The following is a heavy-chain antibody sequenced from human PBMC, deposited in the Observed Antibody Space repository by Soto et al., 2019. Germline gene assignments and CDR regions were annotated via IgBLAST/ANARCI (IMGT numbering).Heavy chain of an antibody. V-gene: IGHV3-33*01. CDR2: IWYDGSNK. Sequence: PGGSLRLSCAASGFTFSSYGMHWVRQAPGKGLEWVAVIWYDGSNKYYADSVKGRFTISRDNSKNTLYLQMNSLRAEDTAVYYCARGSYYDSSGYYPFDYWGQGTLVTVSS. CDR3: ARGSYYDSSGYYPFDY. J-gene: IGHJ4*02. CDR1: GFTFSSYG. D-gene: IGHD3-22*01.